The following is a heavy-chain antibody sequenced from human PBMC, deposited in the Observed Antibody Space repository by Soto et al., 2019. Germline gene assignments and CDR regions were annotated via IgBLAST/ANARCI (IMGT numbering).Heavy chain of an antibody. J-gene: IGHJ3*02. CDR3: AREKWELLRDDAFDI. V-gene: IGHV4-31*02. D-gene: IGHD1-26*01. CDR2: IYYSGST. Sequence: SETLSLTCTVSGGSISSGGYYWSWIRQHPGKGLEWIGYIYYSGSTYYNPSLKSRVTISVDTSKNQFSLKLSSVTAADTAVYYCAREKWELLRDDAFDIRGQGTMVTVSS. CDR1: GGSISSGGYY.